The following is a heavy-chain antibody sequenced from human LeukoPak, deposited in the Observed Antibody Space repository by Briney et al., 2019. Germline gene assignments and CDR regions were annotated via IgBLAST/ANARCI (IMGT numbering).Heavy chain of an antibody. CDR2: IWSDGSNK. J-gene: IGHJ4*02. CDR3: ARGYSGTFPWA. Sequence: PGGSLRLSCAASGFTFSSYSMNWVRQAPGKGLEWVAVIWSDGSNKYYADSVKGRFTISRDNSKNTLYLQMNSLRAKDTAVYYCARGYSGTFPWAWGQGTLVTVSS. D-gene: IGHD5-12*01. CDR1: GFTFSSYS. V-gene: IGHV3-33*08.